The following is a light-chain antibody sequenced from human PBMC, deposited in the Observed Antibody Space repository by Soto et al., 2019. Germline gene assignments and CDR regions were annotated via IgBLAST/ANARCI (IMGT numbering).Light chain of an antibody. V-gene: IGKV3-20*01. CDR3: QQHTISMYT. Sequence: EIVLTQSPGTLSLSPGETATLSCRASQSVARDLTWYQQKPGQAPRLLISRASTGATGIPDRFSGSGSGTDFTLTINRLEPEDSAVYYCQQHTISMYTFGQGTKVDI. CDR1: QSVARD. CDR2: RAS. J-gene: IGKJ2*01.